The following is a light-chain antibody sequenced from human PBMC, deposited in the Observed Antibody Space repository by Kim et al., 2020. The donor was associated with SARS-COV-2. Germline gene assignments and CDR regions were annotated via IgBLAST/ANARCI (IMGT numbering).Light chain of an antibody. J-gene: IGKJ1*01. Sequence: AIQMTQSPSTLPASIGDRVTITCRASQGIRDALGWYQQKPGRVPRVLISAVSTLQSGVPSRFSAGGSGTHFTLTIDSLQPEDFATYYCLQYDTYPWTFGQGTKVDIK. V-gene: IGKV1-6*02. CDR1: QGIRDA. CDR3: LQYDTYPWT. CDR2: AVS.